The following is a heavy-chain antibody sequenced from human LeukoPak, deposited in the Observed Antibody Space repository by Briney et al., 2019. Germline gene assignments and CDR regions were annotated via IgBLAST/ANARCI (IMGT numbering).Heavy chain of an antibody. Sequence: SETLSITCTVSGGSISSYYWSWIRQPPGKGLEWIGYIYYSGSTNYNPSLKSRVTISVDTSKNQFSLKLSSVTAADTAVYYCAKHDFWSGYSSPLDVWGQGTTVTVSS. CDR3: AKHDFWSGYSSPLDV. D-gene: IGHD3-3*01. CDR2: IYYSGST. V-gene: IGHV4-59*08. J-gene: IGHJ6*02. CDR1: GGSISSYY.